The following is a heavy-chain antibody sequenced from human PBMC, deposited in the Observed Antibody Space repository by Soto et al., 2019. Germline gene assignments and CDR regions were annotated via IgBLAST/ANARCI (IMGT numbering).Heavy chain of an antibody. CDR3: AGGYSSSWYGVDYYYYCMDV. V-gene: IGHV4-59*01. D-gene: IGHD6-13*01. Sequence: PSETLSLTCTVSGGSISSYYWSWIRQPPGKGLEWIGYIYYSGSTNYNPSLKSRVTISVDTSKNQISLKLSSVTAADTAVYYCAGGYSSSWYGVDYYYYCMDVWGQGTTVTVSS. CDR1: GGSISSYY. J-gene: IGHJ6*02. CDR2: IYYSGST.